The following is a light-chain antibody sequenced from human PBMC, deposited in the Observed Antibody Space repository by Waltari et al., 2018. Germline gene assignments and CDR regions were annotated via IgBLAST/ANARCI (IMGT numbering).Light chain of an antibody. V-gene: IGKV3-20*01. CDR1: QPIRTTY. CDR3: QQYDISPLT. CDR2: GAS. Sequence: IVLTRSPGTLSLSPGEGATLSCRTSQPIRTTYLAWYQQKPGQAPTLLIYGASSRAPGVPDRFTGSGSESDFSLTISSLEPEDFATYYCQQYDISPLTFGGGTKVEIK. J-gene: IGKJ4*01.